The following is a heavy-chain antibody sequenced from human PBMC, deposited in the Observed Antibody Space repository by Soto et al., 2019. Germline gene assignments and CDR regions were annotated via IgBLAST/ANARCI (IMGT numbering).Heavy chain of an antibody. V-gene: IGHV3-7*03. CDR2: IKNDGSEQ. D-gene: IGHD3-10*01. J-gene: IGHJ4*02. CDR3: SRENWFPDY. CDR1: GFTFSVYY. Sequence: EVQLVESGGGLVQPGGSLRLSCAASGFTFSVYYMTWVRQAPGKGLEWVASIKNDGSEQYYVDSVKGRFTISRDNAKNSVYLQMNSLRAGDTALYYCSRENWFPDYWGQGTLVTVSS.